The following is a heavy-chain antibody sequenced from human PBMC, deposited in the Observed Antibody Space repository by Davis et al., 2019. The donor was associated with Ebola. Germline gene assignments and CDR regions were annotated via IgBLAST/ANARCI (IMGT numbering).Heavy chain of an antibody. Sequence: PGGSLRLSCAASGFTFSSYSMNWVRQAPGKGLEWVSSISSSSSYIYYADSVKGRFTISRDNAKNSLYLQMNSLRAEDTAVYYCARDLDYYDSSGYSWYFDLWGRGTLVTVSS. D-gene: IGHD3-22*01. CDR2: ISSSSSYI. V-gene: IGHV3-21*01. CDR1: GFTFSSYS. CDR3: ARDLDYYDSSGYSWYFDL. J-gene: IGHJ2*01.